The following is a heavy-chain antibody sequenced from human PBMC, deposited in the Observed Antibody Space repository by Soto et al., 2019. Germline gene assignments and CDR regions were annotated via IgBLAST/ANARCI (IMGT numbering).Heavy chain of an antibody. CDR2: IHHSGSA. V-gene: IGHV4-4*02. D-gene: IGHD3-10*01. J-gene: IGHJ5*02. CDR3: ARDREYGSGTGVWFDP. CDR1: GGSISSSNW. Sequence: QVQLQESGPGLVKPSGTLSLTCAVSGGSISSSNWWSWVRQPPGKGLEWIGEIHHSGSANYNPSLKSRVTISLDESKDQFSLKLNSVTAADTAVYYCARDREYGSGTGVWFDPWGQGTLVTVSS.